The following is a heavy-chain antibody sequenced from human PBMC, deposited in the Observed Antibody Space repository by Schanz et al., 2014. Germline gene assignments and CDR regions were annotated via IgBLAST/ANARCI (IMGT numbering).Heavy chain of an antibody. CDR1: RYTFNTYG. V-gene: IGHV1-18*01. Sequence: QGQLVQSGPEVKEPGASVKVSCEASRYTFNTYGLNWVRQAPGQGLEWMGWISAYTNNTYYAQKVQGRVTMTTDTSTGTAYMELRSLRSDDTAVYYCARDRRRYCSTASCLHDNWFDPWGQGTLVIVSS. D-gene: IGHD2-2*01. J-gene: IGHJ5*02. CDR2: ISAYTNNT. CDR3: ARDRRRYCSTASCLHDNWFDP.